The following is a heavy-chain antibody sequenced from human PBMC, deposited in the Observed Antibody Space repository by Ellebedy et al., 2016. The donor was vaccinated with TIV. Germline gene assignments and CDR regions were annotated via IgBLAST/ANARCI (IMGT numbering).Heavy chain of an antibody. Sequence: AASVKVSCKASGGTFSRYALNWVRQAPGQGLEWMGRIMPILDIANYPQKFQGRVTITADKSTSTAYMELRSLRSEDTAVYYCARDSGAYCGGDCYNIDYWGQGTLVTVSS. V-gene: IGHV1-69*04. D-gene: IGHD2-21*02. CDR2: IMPILDIA. CDR1: GGTFSRYA. J-gene: IGHJ4*02. CDR3: ARDSGAYCGGDCYNIDY.